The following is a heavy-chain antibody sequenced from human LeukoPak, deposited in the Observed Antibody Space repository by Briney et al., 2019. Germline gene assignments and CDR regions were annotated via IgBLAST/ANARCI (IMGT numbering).Heavy chain of an antibody. D-gene: IGHD5-18*01. V-gene: IGHV1-69*05. CDR2: IIPIFGTA. CDR1: GGTFSSYA. Sequence: GASVKVSCKASGGTFSSYAISWVRQAPGQGLEWMGGIIPIFGTANYAQKFQGRVTITTDESTSTAYMELGSLRSEDTAVYYCARSDVDTAMVGIFDYWGQGTLVTVSS. CDR3: ARSDVDTAMVGIFDY. J-gene: IGHJ4*02.